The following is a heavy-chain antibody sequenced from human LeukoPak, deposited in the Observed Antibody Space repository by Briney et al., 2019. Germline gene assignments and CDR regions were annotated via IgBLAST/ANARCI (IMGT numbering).Heavy chain of an antibody. CDR2: ISATGGAT. V-gene: IGHV3-23*01. Sequence: GGSLRLSCAVSGFTFNNNAMSWVRQAPGKGLECVSAISATGGATYYADSVKGRITISRDNSKSTLYLQMNSLRAEDTAVYYCAKTDRITMVRGVTDYWGQGTLVTVSS. D-gene: IGHD3-10*01. J-gene: IGHJ4*02. CDR3: AKTDRITMVRGVTDY. CDR1: GFTFNNNA.